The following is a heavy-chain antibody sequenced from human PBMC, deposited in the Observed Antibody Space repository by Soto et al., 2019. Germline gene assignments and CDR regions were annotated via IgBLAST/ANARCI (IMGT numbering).Heavy chain of an antibody. V-gene: IGHV4-59*01. CDR1: GGSISSYY. Sequence: PSETLSLTCTVSGGSISSYYWSWIRQPPGKGLEWIGYIYYSGSTNYNPSLKSRVTISVDTSKNQFSLKLSSVTAADTALYYCARGVYSSGYLDVWGQGTTVTVSS. CDR2: IYYSGST. D-gene: IGHD3-22*01. J-gene: IGHJ6*02. CDR3: ARGVYSSGYLDV.